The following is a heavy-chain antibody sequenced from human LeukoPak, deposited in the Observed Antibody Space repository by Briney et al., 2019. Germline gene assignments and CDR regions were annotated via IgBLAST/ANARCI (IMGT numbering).Heavy chain of an antibody. CDR3: ARDSWDILTGYYSHYFDY. D-gene: IGHD3-9*01. CDR1: GFTFNSST. CDR2: VSYDGTDK. J-gene: IGHJ4*02. Sequence: GKSLRLSCAVTGFTFNSSTMHWVRLAPGKGLEWVAIVSYDGTDKHYADSVKGRFTISRDNSKNMVYLQMNSLRLEDTAVYYCARDSWDILTGYYSHYFDYWGQGTLVTVSS. V-gene: IGHV3-30*04.